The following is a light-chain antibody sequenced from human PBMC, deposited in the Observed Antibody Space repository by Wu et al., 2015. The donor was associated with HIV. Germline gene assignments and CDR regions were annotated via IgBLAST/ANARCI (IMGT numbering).Light chain of an antibody. CDR3: QQRSNWPRT. CDR2: DAS. J-gene: IGKJ1*01. Sequence: EIVMTQSPVTLSVSPGERATLSCRASQSVSGNLAWYQQKPGQAPRLLIYDASNRATGIPARFSGSGSGTDFTLTISSLEPEDFAVYYCQQRSNWPRTFGQGTKVEIK. CDR1: QSVSGN. V-gene: IGKV3-11*01.